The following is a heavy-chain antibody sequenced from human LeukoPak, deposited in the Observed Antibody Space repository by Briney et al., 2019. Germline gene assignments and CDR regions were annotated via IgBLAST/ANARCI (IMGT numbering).Heavy chain of an antibody. V-gene: IGHV4-59*01. D-gene: IGHD6-13*01. CDR1: GGFISSYY. CDR3: ARVGSSFNWFDP. CDR2: IYYSGST. J-gene: IGHJ5*02. Sequence: TSETLSLTCTVSGGFISSYYWSWIRQPPGKGLEWIGYIYYSGSTNYNPSLKSRVTISVDTSKNQFSLKLSSVTAADTAVYYCARVGSSFNWFDPWGQGTLVTVSS.